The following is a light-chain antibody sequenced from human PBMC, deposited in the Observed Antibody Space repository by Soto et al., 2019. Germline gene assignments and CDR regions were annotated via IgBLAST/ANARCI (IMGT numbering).Light chain of an antibody. Sequence: IQMTHSPWTLSGPAVDRVPITFRASQSISRWLAWYQQKPGKAPKALIYDDSTLRSGVPSRFSGGGSGTEFTLTISSLQPDDFATYYCKQYNTYSNFGKGTRLEIK. CDR1: QSISRW. CDR2: DDS. J-gene: IGKJ5*01. V-gene: IGKV1-5*01. CDR3: KQYNTYSN.